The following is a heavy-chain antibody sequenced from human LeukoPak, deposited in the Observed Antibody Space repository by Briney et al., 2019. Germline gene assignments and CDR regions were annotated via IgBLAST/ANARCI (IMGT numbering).Heavy chain of an antibody. Sequence: GGSLRLSCAASGFTFDDYGMSWVRQTPGKGLEWVSGINWNGGTTGYADSVKGRFTISRDNSKNTLYLQMNSLRAEDTAVYYCAKMGSSGWYDVFDYWGQGTLVTVSS. CDR3: AKMGSSGWYDVFDY. J-gene: IGHJ4*02. V-gene: IGHV3-20*04. CDR2: INWNGGTT. D-gene: IGHD6-19*01. CDR1: GFTFDDYG.